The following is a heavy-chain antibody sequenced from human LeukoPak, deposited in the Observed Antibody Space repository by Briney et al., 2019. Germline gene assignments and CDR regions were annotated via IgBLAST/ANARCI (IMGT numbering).Heavy chain of an antibody. CDR2: ISNNGGYT. V-gene: IGHV3-23*01. CDR3: AKGGKWDVTPFDY. J-gene: IGHJ4*02. Sequence: PGGSLRLSCAASGFTFSSSAMSWVRQAPGKGLEWVSAISNNGGYTYYADSVQGRFTISRDNSKNTLYLQVNSLRAEDTAVYYCAKGGKWDVTPFDYWGQGTLVTVSS. CDR1: GFTFSSSA. D-gene: IGHD1-26*01.